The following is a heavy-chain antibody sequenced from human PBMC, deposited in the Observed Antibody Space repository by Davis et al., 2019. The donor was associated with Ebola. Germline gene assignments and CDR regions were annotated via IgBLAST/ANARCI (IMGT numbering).Heavy chain of an antibody. D-gene: IGHD2-21*02. J-gene: IGHJ2*01. CDR1: GGSISSYY. V-gene: IGHV4-59*01. Sequence: MPGGSLRLSCTVSGGSISSYYWSWIRQPPGKGLEWIGYIYYSGSTNYNPSLKSRVTISVDTSKNQFSLKLTSVTAADTAVYYCARWGLGVTPNWYFDLWGRGTLVSVS. CDR3: ARWGLGVTPNWYFDL. CDR2: IYYSGST.